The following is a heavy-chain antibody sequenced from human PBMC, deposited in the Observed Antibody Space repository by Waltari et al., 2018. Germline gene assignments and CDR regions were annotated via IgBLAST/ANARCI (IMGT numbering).Heavy chain of an antibody. V-gene: IGHV3-21*01. CDR1: GFTFSSYS. Sequence: EVQLVESGGGLVKPGGSLRLSCAASGFTFSSYSMNWVRQAPGKGLEWVSSISSSSSYIYYADSLKGRFTISRDNAKNSLYLQMNSLRAEDTAVYYCARAASSEVVGWFDPWGQGTLVTVSS. D-gene: IGHD6-6*01. CDR3: ARAASSEVVGWFDP. J-gene: IGHJ5*02. CDR2: ISSSSSYI.